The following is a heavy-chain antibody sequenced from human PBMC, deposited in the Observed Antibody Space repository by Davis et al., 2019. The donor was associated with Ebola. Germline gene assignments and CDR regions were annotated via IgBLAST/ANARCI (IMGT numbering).Heavy chain of an antibody. CDR2: IYHSGST. Sequence: SETLSPTCAVSGGSISSSNWWGCVRQPPGKGLEWIGEIYHSGSTNYNPSLKSRVTISVDKSKNQFSLKLSSVTAADTAVYYCARGDYGDYSYFDYWGQGTLVTVSS. J-gene: IGHJ4*02. D-gene: IGHD4-17*01. CDR1: GGSISSSNW. CDR3: ARGDYGDYSYFDY. V-gene: IGHV4-4*02.